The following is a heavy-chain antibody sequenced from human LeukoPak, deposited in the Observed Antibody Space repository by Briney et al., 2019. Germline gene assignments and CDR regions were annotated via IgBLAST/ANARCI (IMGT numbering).Heavy chain of an antibody. J-gene: IGHJ5*02. Sequence: ASVKVSCKASGYTFTSYGISWVRQAPGQGLEWMRWISAYNGNTNYAQKLQGRVTMTTDTSTSTAYMELRSLRSDDTAVYYCARDLDIVVVVPSSHTAFDPWGQGTLVTVSS. CDR2: ISAYNGNT. CDR1: GYTFTSYG. CDR3: ARDLDIVVVVPSSHTAFDP. V-gene: IGHV1-18*01. D-gene: IGHD2-15*01.